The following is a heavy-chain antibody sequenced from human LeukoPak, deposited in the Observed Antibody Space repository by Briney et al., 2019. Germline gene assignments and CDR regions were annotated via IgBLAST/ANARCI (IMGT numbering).Heavy chain of an antibody. CDR1: GGSFSGYY. Sequence: SETLSLTCAVFGGSFSGYYWSWIRQPPGKGLEWIGEITYDGSTNYNPSLKSRVTISVDTSKIQFSLNLSSVTAADTAVDYCARGLASGYPPIPFDYWGQGTQVTVSS. D-gene: IGHD3-3*01. J-gene: IGHJ4*02. V-gene: IGHV4-34*01. CDR2: ITYDGST. CDR3: ARGLASGYPPIPFDY.